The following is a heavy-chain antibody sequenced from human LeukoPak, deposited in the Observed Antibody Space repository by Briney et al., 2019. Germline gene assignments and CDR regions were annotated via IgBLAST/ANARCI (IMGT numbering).Heavy chain of an antibody. Sequence: SETLSLTCTVSGGSISSSSYYWSWIRQPAGKGLEWIGRIYTSGSTNYNPPLKSRVTMSVDTSKNQFSLKLSSVTAADTAVYYCARDPTYYYDSSGAFDIWGQGTMVTVSS. D-gene: IGHD3-22*01. J-gene: IGHJ3*02. CDR3: ARDPTYYYDSSGAFDI. CDR1: GGSISSSSYY. CDR2: IYTSGST. V-gene: IGHV4-61*02.